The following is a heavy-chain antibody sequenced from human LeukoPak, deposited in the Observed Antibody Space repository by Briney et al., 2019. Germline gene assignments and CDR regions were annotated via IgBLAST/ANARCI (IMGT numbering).Heavy chain of an antibody. J-gene: IGHJ5*02. CDR1: GSTFSSYS. CDR3: ARGPLMTTVTISWFDP. CDR2: ISSSSSYI. Sequence: KAGGSLRLSCAASGSTFSSYSMNWVRQAPGKGLEWVSSISSSSSYIYYADSVKGRFTISRDNAKNSLYLQMNSLRAEDTAVYYCARGPLMTTVTISWFDPWGQGTLVTVSS. D-gene: IGHD4-17*01. V-gene: IGHV3-21*01.